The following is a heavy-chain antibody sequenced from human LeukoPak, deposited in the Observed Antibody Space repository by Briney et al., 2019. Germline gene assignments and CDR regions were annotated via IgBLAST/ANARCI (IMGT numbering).Heavy chain of an antibody. CDR2: ISGSGGST. Sequence: PGGSLRLSCEASGFTFSSYAMSWVRQAPGKGLEWVSAISGSGGSTYYADSVKGRFTISRDNSKNTLYLQMNSLRAEDTAVYYCAKGGLRYFDWLPCFDYWGQGTLVTVSS. V-gene: IGHV3-23*01. J-gene: IGHJ4*02. D-gene: IGHD3-9*01. CDR3: AKGGLRYFDWLPCFDY. CDR1: GFTFSSYA.